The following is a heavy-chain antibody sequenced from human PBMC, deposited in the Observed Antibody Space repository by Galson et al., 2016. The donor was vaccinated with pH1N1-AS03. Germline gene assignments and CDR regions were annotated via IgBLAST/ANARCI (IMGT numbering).Heavy chain of an antibody. Sequence: SETLSLTCAVSGGSTSSYYWSWIRQPPGKGLEWIGYVYYNGITHYNPSLRSRVTISIDTSKNQFSLKLSSVTAADTAVYYCARGAYDILTGYYNSAPFDYWGRGTLITVSS. CDR2: VYYNGIT. CDR1: GGSTSSYY. V-gene: IGHV4-59*01. CDR3: ARGAYDILTGYYNSAPFDY. J-gene: IGHJ4*02. D-gene: IGHD3-9*01.